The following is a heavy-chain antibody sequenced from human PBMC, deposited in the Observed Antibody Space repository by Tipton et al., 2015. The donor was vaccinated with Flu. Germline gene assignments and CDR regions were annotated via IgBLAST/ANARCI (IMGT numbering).Heavy chain of an antibody. J-gene: IGHJ6*03. D-gene: IGHD6-13*01. Sequence: VQLVQSGAEVKKPGESLKISCKGSGYSFTSYWIGWVRQMPGKGLEWMGIIYPGDSDTRYSPSFQGQVTISADKSISTAYLQWSSLKASDTAMYYCARHVADEGGKSSSWYEGDQYYYYYMDVWGKGTTVTVSS. V-gene: IGHV5-51*01. CDR1: GYSFTSYW. CDR3: ARHVADEGGKSSSWYEGDQYYYYYMDV. CDR2: IYPGDSDT.